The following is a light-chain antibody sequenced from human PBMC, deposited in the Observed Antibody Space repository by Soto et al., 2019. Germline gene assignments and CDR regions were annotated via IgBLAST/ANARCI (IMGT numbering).Light chain of an antibody. CDR1: SSDVGTYNL. Sequence: QSALTQPASVSGSPGQSITISCTGTSSDVGTYNLVSWYQHHPGKAPKLMIYEGSKRPSGGSNRFSGSKSGTTASLTISGLQAEDEADYYCCSYAGSSTYVFGTGTKLTVL. CDR3: CSYAGSSTYV. V-gene: IGLV2-23*01. J-gene: IGLJ1*01. CDR2: EGS.